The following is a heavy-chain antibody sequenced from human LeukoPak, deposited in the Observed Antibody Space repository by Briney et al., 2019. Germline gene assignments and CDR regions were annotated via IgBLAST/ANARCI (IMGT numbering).Heavy chain of an antibody. D-gene: IGHD1-1*01. CDR2: ISSSGSTI. J-gene: IGHJ4*02. Sequence: GGSLRLSCAASGFTFSDYYMSWIRQAPGKGLGWVSYISSSGSTIYYADSVKGRFTISRDNAKNSLYLQMNNLRAEDTAVYYCARDVRYGTTHGPRPHFCYWGQGTLVTVSS. V-gene: IGHV3-11*01. CDR1: GFTFSDYY. CDR3: ARDVRYGTTHGPRPHFCY.